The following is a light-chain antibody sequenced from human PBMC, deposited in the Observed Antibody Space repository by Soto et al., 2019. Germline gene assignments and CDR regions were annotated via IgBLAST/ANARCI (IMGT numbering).Light chain of an antibody. Sequence: EIVLTQSPATLSVSPGERATLSCRASQRVSSYLAWYHQKPGPAPRLLIYDASTRATGIPARFSGSGSGTEFTLPIISLQSEDVAVYYCQRYNNWPPWTFGQGTKVDIK. CDR1: QRVSSY. CDR3: QRYNNWPPWT. J-gene: IGKJ1*01. CDR2: DAS. V-gene: IGKV3-15*01.